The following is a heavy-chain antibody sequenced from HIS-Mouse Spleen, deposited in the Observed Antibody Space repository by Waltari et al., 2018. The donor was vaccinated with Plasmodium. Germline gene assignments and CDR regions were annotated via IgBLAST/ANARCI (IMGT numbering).Heavy chain of an antibody. V-gene: IGHV3-48*01. CDR2: ISSSSSTI. J-gene: IGHJ5*02. Sequence: EVQLVESGGGLVQPGGSLRLSCAASGFTFGSYGRNWARQAPGKGLEWVSYISSSSSTIYYADSVKGRFTISRDNAKNSLYLQMNSLRAEDTAVYYCARVNSGSYYWFDPWGQGTLVTVSS. D-gene: IGHD1-26*01. CDR3: ARVNSGSYYWFDP. CDR1: GFTFGSYG.